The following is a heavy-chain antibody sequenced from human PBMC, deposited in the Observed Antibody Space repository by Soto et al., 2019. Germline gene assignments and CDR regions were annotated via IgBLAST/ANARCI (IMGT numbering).Heavy chain of an antibody. CDR1: GFTFSSYA. Sequence: QVQLVEPGGGVVQPGRSLRLSCAASGFTFSSYAMHWVRQAPGKGLEWVAVISYDGSNKYYADSVKGRFTISRDNSKNTLYLQMNSLRAEDTAVYYCARASSSWRTGLDYWGQGTLVTVSS. D-gene: IGHD6-13*01. J-gene: IGHJ4*02. V-gene: IGHV3-30-3*01. CDR2: ISYDGSNK. CDR3: ARASSSWRTGLDY.